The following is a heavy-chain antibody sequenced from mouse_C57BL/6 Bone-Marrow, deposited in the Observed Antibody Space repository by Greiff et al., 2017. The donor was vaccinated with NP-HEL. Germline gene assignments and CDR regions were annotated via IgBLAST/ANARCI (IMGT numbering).Heavy chain of an antibody. D-gene: IGHD3-2*02. J-gene: IGHJ4*01. CDR1: GYTFTDYN. Sequence: EVKLMESGPELVKPGASVKMSCKASGYTFTDYNMHWVKQSHGKSLEWIGYINPNNGGTSYNQKFKGKATLTVNKSSSTAYMELRSLTSEDSAVYYCARATTLRLPYYYAMDYWGQGTSVTVSS. V-gene: IGHV1-22*01. CDR2: INPNNGGT. CDR3: ARATTLRLPYYYAMDY.